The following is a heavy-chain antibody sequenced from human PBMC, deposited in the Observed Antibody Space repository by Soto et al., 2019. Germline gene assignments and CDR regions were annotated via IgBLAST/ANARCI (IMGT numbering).Heavy chain of an antibody. D-gene: IGHD2-2*01. CDR3: ARERYQVISDGMDV. CDR1: GYTFTSYY. CDR2: INPETGGT. V-gene: IGHV1-2*02. J-gene: IGHJ6*02. Sequence: QVQLVQSGADVKTPGASVRVSCKASGYTFTSYYVHWVREAPGQGLEWMGWINPETGGTSYAQKFQGRVTLSRDTSINTAYLELSRLRFDDAAVYFCARERYQVISDGMDVWGQGTTVTVSS.